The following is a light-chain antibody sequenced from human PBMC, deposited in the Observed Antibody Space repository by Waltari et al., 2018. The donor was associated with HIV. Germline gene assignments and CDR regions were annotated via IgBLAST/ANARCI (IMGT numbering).Light chain of an antibody. CDR2: DGS. CDR1: QSLSGY. Sequence: EILLTQSPATLSLSPGERATLSCRARQSLSGYLAWYKQKPGQAPRLLIYDGSNKATGIPARFSGSGSGTVFTLTVSSLGPEDFAVYYCQQRRNWPQTFGQGTKVEIK. J-gene: IGKJ1*01. V-gene: IGKV3-11*01. CDR3: QQRRNWPQT.